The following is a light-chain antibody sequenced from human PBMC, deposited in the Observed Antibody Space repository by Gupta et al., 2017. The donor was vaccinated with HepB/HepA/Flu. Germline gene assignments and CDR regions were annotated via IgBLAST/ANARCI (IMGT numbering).Light chain of an antibody. J-gene: IGKJ1*01. CDR1: QSLLHSEGKTC. Sequence: DIVMTQSPLFLSVTPGQPASISCKSSQSLLHSEGKTCLYWYLQRAGQPPQLLIYEVSNRFSGVSDRFSGSGSGTEFKLKISRVEAEDVGVDDCMQTNQLPWTFGQGTKVEMK. V-gene: IGKV2D-29*01. CDR3: MQTNQLPWT. CDR2: EVS.